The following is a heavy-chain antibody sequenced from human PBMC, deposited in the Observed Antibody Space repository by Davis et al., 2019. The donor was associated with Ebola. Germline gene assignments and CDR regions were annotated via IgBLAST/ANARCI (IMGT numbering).Heavy chain of an antibody. CDR2: ISGYNGNT. CDR1: GYLFPSYG. D-gene: IGHD3-10*01. V-gene: IGHV1-18*01. J-gene: IGHJ5*02. Sequence: AASVKVSCKASGYLFPSYGISWVRQAPGQGLEWMGWISGYNGNTNYAQKFQGRVTMTRSTSISTAYMELSSLRSEDTAVYYCARAALVQGLTGNWFDPWGQGTLVTVSS. CDR3: ARAALVQGLTGNWFDP.